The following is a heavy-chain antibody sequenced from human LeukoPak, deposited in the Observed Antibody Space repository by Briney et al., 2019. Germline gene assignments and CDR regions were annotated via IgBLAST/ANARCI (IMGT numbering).Heavy chain of an antibody. D-gene: IGHD3-22*01. CDR2: IYYSGST. CDR1: GCSISSSSYY. V-gene: IGHV4-39*01. J-gene: IGHJ1*01. CDR3: ARRRYYDATGYLD. Sequence: PSETLSLTCTVSGCSISSSSYYWDWIRQYPGKGLEWLGTIYYSGSTYYNASLKSRLFISVDTSNNQFSLRLSFVTAADTAVYYCARRRYYDATGYLDWGQGTLITVSS.